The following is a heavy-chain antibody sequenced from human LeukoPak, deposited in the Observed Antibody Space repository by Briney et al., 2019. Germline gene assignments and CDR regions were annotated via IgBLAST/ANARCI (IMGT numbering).Heavy chain of an antibody. CDR1: GGSISSGSYY. J-gene: IGHJ4*02. V-gene: IGHV4-61*02. CDR3: ARAATISDYDSSGYYPPGLDY. CDR2: IYTSGST. Sequence: SETLSLTCTVSGGSISSGSYYWSWIRQPAGKGLEWIGRIYTSGSTNYNPSLKSRVTISVDTSKNQFSLKLSSVTAADTAVYYCARAATISDYDSSGYYPPGLDYWGQGTLVTVSS. D-gene: IGHD3-22*01.